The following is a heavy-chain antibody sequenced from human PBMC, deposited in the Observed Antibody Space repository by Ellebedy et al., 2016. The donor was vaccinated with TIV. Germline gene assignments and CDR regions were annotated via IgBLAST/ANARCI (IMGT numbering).Heavy chain of an antibody. CDR3: TSQYCSGGGCYEVFDY. Sequence: GGSLRLSXTASGFTFGDYAMSWFRQAPGKGLEWVGFIRSKAYGGTTEYAASVKGRFTISRDDSKSIAYLQMNSLKTEDTAVYYCTSQYCSGGGCYEVFDYWGQGTLVTVSS. J-gene: IGHJ4*02. D-gene: IGHD2-15*01. CDR1: GFTFGDYA. CDR2: IRSKAYGGTT. V-gene: IGHV3-49*03.